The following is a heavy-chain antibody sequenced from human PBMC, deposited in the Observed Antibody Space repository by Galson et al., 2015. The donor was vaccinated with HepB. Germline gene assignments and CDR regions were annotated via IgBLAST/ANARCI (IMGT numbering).Heavy chain of an antibody. CDR2: VRHKARRYTT. CDR1: GSTFSDYY. CDR3: SRTPPGIDLDY. D-gene: IGHD2-15*01. J-gene: IGHJ4*02. V-gene: IGHV3-72*01. Sequence: SLRLSCAASGSTFSDYYMEWVRQAPGKGLEWVGRVRHKARRYTTDYVASVEGRFTISRDDSKNSLYLQMDSLKTEDTAVYYCSRTPPGIDLDYWGQGTLVTVS.